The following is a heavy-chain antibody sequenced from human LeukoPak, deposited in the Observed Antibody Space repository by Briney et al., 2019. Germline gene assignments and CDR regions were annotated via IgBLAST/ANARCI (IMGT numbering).Heavy chain of an antibody. CDR3: ATGDYGSLTLPN. V-gene: IGHV1-69*06. Sequence: SVKVSCKASGGTFSSYAISWVRQAPGQGLEWMGGIIPIFGTANYAQKFQGRVTMTEDTSTDTAYMELSSLRSEDTAVYYCATGDYGSLTLPNWGQGTLVTVSS. CDR1: GGTFSSYA. CDR2: IIPIFGTA. J-gene: IGHJ4*02. D-gene: IGHD3-10*01.